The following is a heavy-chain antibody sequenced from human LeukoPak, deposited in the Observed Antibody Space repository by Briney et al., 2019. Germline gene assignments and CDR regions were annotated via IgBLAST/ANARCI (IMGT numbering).Heavy chain of an antibody. Sequence: GASVKVSCKASGYTFTSYYMHWVRQAPGQGLEWMGIINPSGGSTSYAQKFQGRVTMTRDTSTSTVYMELSSLRSEDTAVYYCARDSSARRLYYYDSSGYSIDYWGQGTLSPSPQ. CDR3: ARDSSARRLYYYDSSGYSIDY. CDR2: INPSGGST. CDR1: GYTFTSYY. J-gene: IGHJ4*02. D-gene: IGHD3-22*01. V-gene: IGHV1-46*01.